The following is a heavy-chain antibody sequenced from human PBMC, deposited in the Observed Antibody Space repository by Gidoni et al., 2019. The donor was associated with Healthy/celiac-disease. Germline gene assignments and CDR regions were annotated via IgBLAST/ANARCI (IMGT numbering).Heavy chain of an antibody. J-gene: IGHJ3*02. V-gene: IGHV4-31*01. CDR3: ARADYGDYGAFDI. CDR2: IYYSGST. Sequence: QVQLQESGPGLVKPSQTLSLPCTVLVGSICSGRYSWSWIRQHPGKGLEGIGYIYYSGSTYYNPSRKSLITISVDTSKNQFSLKLSSVTAADAAVYYCARADYGDYGAFDIWGQGTMVTVSS. D-gene: IGHD4-17*01. CDR1: VGSICSGRYS.